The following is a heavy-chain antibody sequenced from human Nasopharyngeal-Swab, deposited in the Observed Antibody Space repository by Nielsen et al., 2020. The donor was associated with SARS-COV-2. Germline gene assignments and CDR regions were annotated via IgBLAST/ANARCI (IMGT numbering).Heavy chain of an antibody. CDR1: GYTFTSYC. CDR3: ASRNVGYYYYGMDV. Sequence: ASVKVSCKASGYTFTSYCISWVRQAPGQGLEWMGWISAYNGNTNYAQKLQGRVTMTTDTSTSTAYMELRSLRSDDTAVYYCASRNVGYYYYGMDVWGQGTTVTVSS. D-gene: IGHD1-14*01. CDR2: ISAYNGNT. J-gene: IGHJ6*02. V-gene: IGHV1-18*01.